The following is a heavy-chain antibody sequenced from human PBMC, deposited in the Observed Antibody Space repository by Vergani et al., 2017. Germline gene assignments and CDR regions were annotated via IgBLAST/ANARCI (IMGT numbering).Heavy chain of an antibody. CDR3: ARDRSSSWYWYVG. V-gene: IGHV1-69*06. Sequence: QVQLVQSGAEVKKPGSSVKVSCKASGGTFSSYAISWVRQAPGQGLEWMGGIIPIFGTANYAQKFQGRVTMTRDTSISTAYMELSRLRSDDTAVYYCARDRSSSWYWYVGWGQGTLVTVSS. CDR1: GGTFSSYA. D-gene: IGHD6-13*01. J-gene: IGHJ5*02. CDR2: IIPIFGTA.